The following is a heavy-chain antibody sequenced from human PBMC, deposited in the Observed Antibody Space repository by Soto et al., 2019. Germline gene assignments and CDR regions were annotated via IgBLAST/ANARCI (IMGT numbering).Heavy chain of an antibody. V-gene: IGHV1-46*01. CDR3: ARAGARDIGIMVYAHGGEFDS. D-gene: IGHD2-8*01. CDR2: INPSGGST. J-gene: IGHJ4*02. CDR1: GYTFTRYY. Sequence: ASVKVSCKASGYTFTRYYMHWVRQAPGQGLEGMGIINPSGGSTSYAQKFQGRVTMTRDTSTSTVYMELSSLRSEDKAVYYCARAGARDIGIMVYAHGGEFDSWGQGTMVTVYS.